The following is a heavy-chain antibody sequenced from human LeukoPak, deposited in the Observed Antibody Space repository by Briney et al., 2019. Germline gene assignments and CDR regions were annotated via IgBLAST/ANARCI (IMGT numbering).Heavy chain of an antibody. V-gene: IGHV1-46*01. CDR2: LNPSGGST. CDR3: ARAARDQFDY. CDR1: GYTFTGYY. Sequence: ASVKVSCKASGYTFTGYYMHWVRQAPGQGLEWMGILNPSGGSTNYAQKFQGRVTMTRDTSTSTAYMELRSLRSDDTAVYYCARAARDQFDYWGQGTLVTVSS. J-gene: IGHJ4*02. D-gene: IGHD5-24*01.